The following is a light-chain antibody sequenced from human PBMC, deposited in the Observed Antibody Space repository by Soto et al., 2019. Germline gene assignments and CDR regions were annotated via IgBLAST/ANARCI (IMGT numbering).Light chain of an antibody. CDR1: QSVSSNY. V-gene: IGKV3-20*01. Sequence: EIVLTQSPATLSLSPGERATLSCRASQSVSSNYLAWYQQKPGQAPRLLIYDASTRATGIPDRFSGSGSGTDFTLTISRLEPEDFAVYYCQQYGSSPPYSFDQGTKLEIK. CDR2: DAS. CDR3: QQYGSSPPYS. J-gene: IGKJ2*03.